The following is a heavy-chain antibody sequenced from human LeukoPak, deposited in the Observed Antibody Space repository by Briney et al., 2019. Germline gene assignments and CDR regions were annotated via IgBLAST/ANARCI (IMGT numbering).Heavy chain of an antibody. CDR2: INPSGGST. CDR3: AREVVVTAIRLLRGMDV. V-gene: IGHV1-46*01. Sequence: ASVKVSCKASGYTFTSYYMHWVRQAPGQGLEWMGIINPSGGSTSYAQKFQGRVTMTRDTSTSTVYMELSSLRSEDTAVYYCAREVVVTAIRLLRGMDVWGQGTTVTVPS. CDR1: GYTFTSYY. D-gene: IGHD2-21*02. J-gene: IGHJ6*02.